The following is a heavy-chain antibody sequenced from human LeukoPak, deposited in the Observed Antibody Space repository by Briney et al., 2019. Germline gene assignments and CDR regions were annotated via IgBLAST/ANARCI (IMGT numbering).Heavy chain of an antibody. D-gene: IGHD2-2*01. CDR2: IKQDGSEK. Sequence: GGSLRLSCAASGFTFSNFCMNWVRQAPGKGLEWVANIKQDGSEKYYVDSVKGRFTISRDNAMTTLYLQMNSLRGEDTAVYYCARGNQQLPRSTPDYWGQGTLVTVPS. J-gene: IGHJ4*02. CDR3: ARGNQQLPRSTPDY. V-gene: IGHV3-7*01. CDR1: GFTFSNFC.